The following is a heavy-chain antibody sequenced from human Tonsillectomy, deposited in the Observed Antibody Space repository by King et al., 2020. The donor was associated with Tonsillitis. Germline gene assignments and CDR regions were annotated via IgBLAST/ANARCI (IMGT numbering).Heavy chain of an antibody. J-gene: IGHJ1*01. D-gene: IGHD2-15*01. V-gene: IGHV4-39*07. CDR3: ARSAVGLYEYFHH. Sequence: LQLQESGPGLVKPSETLSLTCAVSGASISSSSYCWGWIRQPPGQGLEWIGTIYYSENTYYNPSLESRVSISLETSKNQFSLKLTSVTAADTAVYYCARSAVGLYEYFHHWGQGTLVTVSS. CDR2: IYYSENT. CDR1: GASISSSSYC.